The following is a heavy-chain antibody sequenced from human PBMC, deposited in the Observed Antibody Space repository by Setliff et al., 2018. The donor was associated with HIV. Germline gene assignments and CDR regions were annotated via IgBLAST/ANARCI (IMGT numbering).Heavy chain of an antibody. CDR2: INRGGGTT. V-gene: IGHV3-23*01. J-gene: IGHJ6*03. CDR3: ARDLPITIPKYYFYMDV. CDR1: GFAFNNYA. Sequence: GGSLRLSCAASGFAFNNYAMSWVRQAPGKGLEWVSAINRGGGTTYYADSVRGRFTISRDTSKNTLYLQMNSLRAEDTALYYCARDLPITIPKYYFYMDVWGKGTTVTVSS. D-gene: IGHD2-2*01.